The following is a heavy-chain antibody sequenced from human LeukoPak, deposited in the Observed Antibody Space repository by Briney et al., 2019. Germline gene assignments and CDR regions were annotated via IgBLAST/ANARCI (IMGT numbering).Heavy chain of an antibody. CDR3: AKDHRDSSSSFDY. J-gene: IGHJ4*02. CDR1: GFTFDDYA. Sequence: GGSLRLSCAASGFTFDDYAMHWVRHAPGKGLELVSGISWNSGSIGYADSVKGRFTISRDNAKNSLYLQMNSLRAEDTALYYCAKDHRDSSSSFDYWGQGTLVTVSS. D-gene: IGHD6-13*01. V-gene: IGHV3-9*01. CDR2: ISWNSGSI.